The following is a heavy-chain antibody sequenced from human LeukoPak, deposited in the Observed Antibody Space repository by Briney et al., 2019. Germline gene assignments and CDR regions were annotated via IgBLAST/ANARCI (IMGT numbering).Heavy chain of an antibody. D-gene: IGHD6-13*01. CDR1: GFTFSSYS. CDR2: ISSSSSYI. J-gene: IGHJ4*02. CDR3: ARVDPGIAAAGTGQ. V-gene: IGHV3-21*01. Sequence: GGSLRLSCAASGFTFSSYSMNWVRPAPGKGLERVSSISSSSSYIYYADSVKGRFTISRDNAKNSLYLQMNSLRAEDTAVYYCARVDPGIAAAGTGQWGQGTLVTVSS.